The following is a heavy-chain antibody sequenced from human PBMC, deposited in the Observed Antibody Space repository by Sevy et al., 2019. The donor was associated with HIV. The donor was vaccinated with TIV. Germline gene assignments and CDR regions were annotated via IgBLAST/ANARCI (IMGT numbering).Heavy chain of an antibody. CDR2: IYSGGST. CDR3: ARDPDIGDYVLLFDY. Sequence: GGSLRLSCAASTFSVTDNYMSWVRQAPGKGLEWVSTIYSGGSTFYADSVKGRFTISRDNSKNTLYLQMNSLRAEDTAVYYCARDPDIGDYVLLFDYWGQGTLVTVSS. CDR1: TFSVTDNY. J-gene: IGHJ4*02. V-gene: IGHV3-66*01. D-gene: IGHD4-17*01.